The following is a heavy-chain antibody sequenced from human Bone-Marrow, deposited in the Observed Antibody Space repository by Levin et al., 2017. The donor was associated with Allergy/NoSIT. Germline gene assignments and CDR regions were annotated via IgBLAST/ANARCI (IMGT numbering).Heavy chain of an antibody. CDR3: ARETSLVGATSYFDY. Sequence: QTLSLTCTFSGFSLSTSGMRVRWIRQPPGKALEWLARIDWDDDKFYSTSLKTRLTISKDTSKNQVVLTMTNMDPVDTATYYCARETSLVGATSYFDYWGQGTLVTVSS. CDR1: GFSLSTSGMR. CDR2: IDWDDDK. J-gene: IGHJ4*02. D-gene: IGHD1-26*01. V-gene: IGHV2-70*04.